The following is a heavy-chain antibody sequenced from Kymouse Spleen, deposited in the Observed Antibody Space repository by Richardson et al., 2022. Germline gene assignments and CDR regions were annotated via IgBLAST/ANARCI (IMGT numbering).Heavy chain of an antibody. CDR3: ARGYCTNGVCYYYYYGMDV. D-gene: IGHD2-8*01. V-gene: IGHV1-3*01. CDR1: GYTFTSYA. J-gene: IGHJ6*02. Sequence: QVQLVQSGAEVKKPGASVKVSCKASGYTFTSYAMHWVRQAPGQRLEWMGWINAGNGNTKYSQKFQGRVTITRDTSASTAYMELSSLRSEDTAVYYCARGYCTNGVCYYYYYGMDVWGQGTTVTVSS. CDR2: INAGNGNT.